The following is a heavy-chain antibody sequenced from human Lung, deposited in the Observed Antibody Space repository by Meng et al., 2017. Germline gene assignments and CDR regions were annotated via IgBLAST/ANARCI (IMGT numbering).Heavy chain of an antibody. D-gene: IGHD4-11*01. CDR1: GGSFSDYY. J-gene: IGHJ4*02. CDR3: ARGPTTMAHDFDY. V-gene: IGHV4-34*01. Sequence: QGQLQQWGEGFFKPSETLSLTCVVSGGSFSDYYWSWIRQPPGKGLEWIGEINHSGSTNYNPFLESRATISVDTSQNNLSLKLSSVTAADSAVYYCARGPTTMAHDFDYWGQGTLVTVSS. CDR2: INHSGST.